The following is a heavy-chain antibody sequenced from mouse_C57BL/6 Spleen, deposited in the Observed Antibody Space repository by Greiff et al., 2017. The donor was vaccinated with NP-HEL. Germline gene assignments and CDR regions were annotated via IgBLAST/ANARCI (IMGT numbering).Heavy chain of an antibody. D-gene: IGHD4-1*01. V-gene: IGHV1-61*01. CDR2: IYPSDSET. CDR1: GYTFTSYW. Sequence: VQLQQPGAELVRPGSSVKLSCKASGYTFTSYWMDWVKQRPGQGLEWIGNIYPSDSETHYNQKFKDKATLTVDKSSSTAYMQLSSLTSEDSAVYYCARRGGLGRKYFDVWGTGTTVTVSS. J-gene: IGHJ1*03. CDR3: ARRGGLGRKYFDV.